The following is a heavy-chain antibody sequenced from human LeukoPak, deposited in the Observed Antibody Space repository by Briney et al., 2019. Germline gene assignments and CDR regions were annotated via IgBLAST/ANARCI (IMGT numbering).Heavy chain of an antibody. D-gene: IGHD6-19*01. J-gene: IGHJ4*02. CDR1: GGSFSGYY. CDR3: ARGQWLADY. CDR2: INHSGCT. V-gene: IGHV4-34*01. Sequence: SETLSLTCAVYGGSFSGYYWSWIRQPPGKGLEWIGEINHSGCTNYNPSLKSRVTISVDTSKNQFSLKLSSVTAADTAVYYCARGQWLADYWGQGTLVTVSS.